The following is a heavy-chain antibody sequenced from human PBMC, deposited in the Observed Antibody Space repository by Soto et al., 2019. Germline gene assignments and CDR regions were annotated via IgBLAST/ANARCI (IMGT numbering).Heavy chain of an antibody. CDR1: GFTFSSYG. V-gene: IGHV3-33*08. CDR3: ARDEASRSWYSYYYYGMVV. CDR2: IRYDGSNK. J-gene: IGHJ6*02. D-gene: IGHD6-13*01. Sequence: QVQLVESGGGVVQPGRSLRLSCAASGFTFSSYGMHWVRQAPGKGLEWVAVIRYDGSNKYYADSVKGRFTISRDNSKNTLYLQMNSLRAEDTAVYYCARDEASRSWYSYYYYGMVVWGQGTTVAVS.